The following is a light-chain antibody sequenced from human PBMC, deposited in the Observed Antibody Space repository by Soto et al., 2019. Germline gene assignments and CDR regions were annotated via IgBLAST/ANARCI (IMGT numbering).Light chain of an antibody. V-gene: IGKV3-20*01. CDR3: QQYNNWPPTWT. Sequence: EVVLTQSPGTLSLSPGDRATLSCGASQSVPSTLAWYQQKPGQAPRLLIYGASSRTAGIPDRFIGSGSGTDFTLTISRLEPEDFAVYYCQQYNNWPPTWTFGQGTKVDIK. J-gene: IGKJ1*01. CDR2: GAS. CDR1: QSVPST.